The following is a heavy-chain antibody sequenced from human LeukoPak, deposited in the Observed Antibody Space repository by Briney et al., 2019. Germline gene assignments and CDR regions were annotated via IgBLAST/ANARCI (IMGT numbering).Heavy chain of an antibody. Sequence: PSETLSLTCTVSGGSISSYYWSWIRQPPGKGLEWIGYIYYSGSTNYNPSLKSRVTISVDTSKNQFSLKLSSVTAADTAVYHCAREGQRALSHWFDPWGQGTLVTVSS. CDR2: IYYSGST. CDR3: AREGQRALSHWFDP. J-gene: IGHJ5*02. CDR1: GGSISSYY. D-gene: IGHD6-25*01. V-gene: IGHV4-59*01.